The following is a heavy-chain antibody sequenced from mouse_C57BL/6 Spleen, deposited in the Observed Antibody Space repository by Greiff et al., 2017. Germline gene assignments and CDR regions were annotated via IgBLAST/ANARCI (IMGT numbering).Heavy chain of an antibody. CDR3: ARKDERWLLPFDY. D-gene: IGHD2-3*01. CDR2: IYPGSGST. CDR1: GYTFTSYW. V-gene: IGHV1-55*01. J-gene: IGHJ2*01. Sequence: QVHVKQPGAELVKPGASVKMSCKASGYTFTSYWITWVKQRPGQGLEWIGDIYPGSGSTNYNEKFKSKATLTVDTSSSTAYMQLSSLTSEDSAVYYCARKDERWLLPFDYWGQGTTLTVSS.